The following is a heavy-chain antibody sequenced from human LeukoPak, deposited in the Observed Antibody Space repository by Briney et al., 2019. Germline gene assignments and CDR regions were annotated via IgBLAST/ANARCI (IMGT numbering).Heavy chain of an antibody. Sequence: ASVKVSCKASGHTFTYCSLHWLQQAPGQGLEWMGWLNPNSGGTNYAQKFQGRVTMARDTSISTAYMELKRLRSDDTAVYYCARSSSGWYVAFDIWGQGTTVTVSS. J-gene: IGHJ3*02. D-gene: IGHD6-19*01. CDR1: GHTFTYCS. CDR2: LNPNSGGT. V-gene: IGHV1-2*02. CDR3: ARSSSGWYVAFDI.